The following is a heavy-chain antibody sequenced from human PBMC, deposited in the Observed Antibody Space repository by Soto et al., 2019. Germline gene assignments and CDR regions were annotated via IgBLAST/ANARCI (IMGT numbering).Heavy chain of an antibody. CDR3: ARNGFKYSSSWPFGLDV. V-gene: IGHV5-51*01. D-gene: IGHD6-13*01. CDR2: IYPGDSDI. J-gene: IGHJ6*02. Sequence: PGESLKISCKGSGYNFARFWVGWVRQMPGNGLEWMGIIYPGDSDIRYSPSFEGQVTISADRSIGTAYLQWSSLKASDTAMYYCARNGFKYSSSWPFGLDVWGQGTTVTVSS. CDR1: GYNFARFW.